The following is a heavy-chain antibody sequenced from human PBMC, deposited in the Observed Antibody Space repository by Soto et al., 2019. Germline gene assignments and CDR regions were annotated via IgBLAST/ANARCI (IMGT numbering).Heavy chain of an antibody. D-gene: IGHD3-22*01. J-gene: IGHJ6*01. CDR1: GFTFSSYG. CDR2: ISYDGSNK. CDR3: AKGMSVVVIYYGMDV. Sequence: QVQLVESGGGVVQPGRSLRLSCAASGFTFSSYGMHWVRQAPGKGLEWVAVISYDGSNKYYADSVKGRFTISRDNSKNTMDQHMNRLRAEDTAVYYCAKGMSVVVIYYGMDVWGQGTPVTVSS. V-gene: IGHV3-30*18.